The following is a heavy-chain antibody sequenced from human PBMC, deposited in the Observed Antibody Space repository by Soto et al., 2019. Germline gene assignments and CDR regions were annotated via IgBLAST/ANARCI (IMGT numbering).Heavy chain of an antibody. CDR2: IYYSGST. D-gene: IGHD2-15*01. CDR3: ARVVLAAAQLRYYYYGMDV. CDR1: GGSISSGDYY. Sequence: PSETLSLTCTVSGGSISSGDYYWSWIRQPPGKGLEWIGYIYYSGSTYYNPSLKSRVTISVDTSKNQFSLKLSSVTAADTAVYYCARVVLAAAQLRYYYYGMDVWGQGTKVTVYS. J-gene: IGHJ6*02. V-gene: IGHV4-30-4*01.